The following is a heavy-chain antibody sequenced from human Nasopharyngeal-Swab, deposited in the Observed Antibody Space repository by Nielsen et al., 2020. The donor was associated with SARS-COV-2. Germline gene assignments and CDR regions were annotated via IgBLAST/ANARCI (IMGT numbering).Heavy chain of an antibody. J-gene: IGHJ6*03. CDR3: ARVVGYYGSGRNCYMDV. V-gene: IGHV1-69*06. CDR2: IIPIFGTA. CDR1: GGTFSSYA. Sequence: SVKVSCKASGGTFSSYAISWVRQAPGQGLEWMGGIIPIFGTANYAQKFQGRVTITADKSTSTAYMELSSLRSEDTAVYYCARVVGYYGSGRNCYMDVWGKGITVIVSS. D-gene: IGHD3-10*01.